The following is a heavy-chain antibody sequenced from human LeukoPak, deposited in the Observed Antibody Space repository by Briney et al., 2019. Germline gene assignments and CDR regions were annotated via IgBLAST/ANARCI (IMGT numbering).Heavy chain of an antibody. Sequence: SETLSLTCTVSGGSISSYYWSWIRQPPGKGPEWIGYIYYSGSTNYNPSLKSRVTISVDTSKNQFSLKLSSVTAADTAVYYCARFANWFDPWVQGTLVTVSS. J-gene: IGHJ5*02. V-gene: IGHV4-59*01. CDR3: ARFANWFDP. CDR2: IYYSGST. CDR1: GGSISSYY.